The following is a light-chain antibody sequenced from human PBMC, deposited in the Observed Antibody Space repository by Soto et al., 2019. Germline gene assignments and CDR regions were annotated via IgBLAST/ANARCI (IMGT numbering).Light chain of an antibody. CDR3: QQSYSTPPAWT. J-gene: IGKJ1*01. CDR2: AAS. CDR1: QSISSY. Sequence: DIPMTPSPSSLSASVGDRVTITCRASQSISSYLNWYQQKPGKAPKLLIYAASSLQSGVPSRFSGSGSGTDFTLTISSLQPEDFATYYCQQSYSTPPAWTFGQGTKVEIK. V-gene: IGKV1-39*01.